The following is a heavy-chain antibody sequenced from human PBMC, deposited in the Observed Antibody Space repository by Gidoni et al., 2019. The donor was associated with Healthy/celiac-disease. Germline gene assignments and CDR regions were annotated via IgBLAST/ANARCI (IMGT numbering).Heavy chain of an antibody. V-gene: IGHV4-59*01. CDR1: AGSISSYY. CDR2: IYYSGST. CDR3: ARHHDYGDFFDY. D-gene: IGHD4-17*01. J-gene: IGHJ4*02. Sequence: VQLQESGPGLVKPSETLSLTCTVSAGSISSYYWSWIRQPPGKGLEWIGYIYYSGSTNYNPSLKSRVTISVDTSKNQFSLKLSSVTAADTAVYYCARHHDYGDFFDYWGQGTLVTVSS.